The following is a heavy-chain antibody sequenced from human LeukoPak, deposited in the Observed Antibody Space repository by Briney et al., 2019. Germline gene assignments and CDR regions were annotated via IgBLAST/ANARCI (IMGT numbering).Heavy chain of an antibody. CDR3: ARGSYGLGGYYDYYFDF. CDR2: TYCRSQCIS. CDR1: GDSVSSNSAA. Sequence: SQTLSLTCAISGDSVSSNSAAWGWIRQSPSGGLEWLGRTYCRSQCISDYAESVKGRINISPDTSTNQFSLQLNSVTPEDTAVYYCARGSYGLGGYYDYYFDFWGQGTLVTVSS. D-gene: IGHD3-10*01. J-gene: IGHJ4*02. V-gene: IGHV6-1*01.